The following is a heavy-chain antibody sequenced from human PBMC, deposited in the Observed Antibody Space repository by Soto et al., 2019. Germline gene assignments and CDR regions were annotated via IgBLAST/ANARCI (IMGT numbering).Heavy chain of an antibody. D-gene: IGHD1-26*01. V-gene: IGHV3-23*01. Sequence: GGSLRLSCAASVFTFSSYAMSWVRQAPGKGLEWVSAISGSGGSTYYADSVKGRFTISRDNSKNTLYLQMNSLRAEDTAVYYCAKDEVEGVGATYFDYWGQGTLVTVSS. CDR3: AKDEVEGVGATYFDY. J-gene: IGHJ4*02. CDR2: ISGSGGST. CDR1: VFTFSSYA.